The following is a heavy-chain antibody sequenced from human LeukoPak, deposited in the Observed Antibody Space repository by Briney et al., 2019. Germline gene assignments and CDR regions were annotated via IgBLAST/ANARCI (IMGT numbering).Heavy chain of an antibody. D-gene: IGHD6-19*01. CDR3: VKGFSGYNDGWYFDY. Sequence: PGGSLRLSCSASGFTFSSYAMHRVRQAPGKGLEFVSAISSNGGTTYNADSVKGRFTISRDNSKNTLYLQMSSLRAEDTAVYYCVKGFSGYNDGWYFDYWGQGTLVTVSS. CDR1: GFTFSSYA. CDR2: ISSNGGTT. V-gene: IGHV3-64D*06. J-gene: IGHJ4*02.